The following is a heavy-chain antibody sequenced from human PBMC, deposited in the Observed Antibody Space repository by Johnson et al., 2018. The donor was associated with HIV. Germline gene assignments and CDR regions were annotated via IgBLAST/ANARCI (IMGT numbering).Heavy chain of an antibody. D-gene: IGHD3-10*01. CDR1: GFTFSSYW. Sequence: VQLVESGGGLVQPGGSLRLSCAASGFTFSSYWMSWVRQAPGKGLEWVANIKQDGSEKYYVDSVKGRFTISRDNAKNSLYLQMNSLKTEDTAVYYCTTDLIRRYYGSGLRDAFDIWGQGTMVTVSS. CDR2: IKQDGSEK. V-gene: IGHV3-7*03. J-gene: IGHJ3*02. CDR3: TTDLIRRYYGSGLRDAFDI.